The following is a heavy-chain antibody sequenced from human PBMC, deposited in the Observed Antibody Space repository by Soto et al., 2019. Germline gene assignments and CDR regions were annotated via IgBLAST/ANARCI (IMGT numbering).Heavy chain of an antibody. J-gene: IGHJ4*02. CDR1: GFTFSGYG. V-gene: IGHV3-33*01. Sequence: GGSLRLSCAASGFTFSGYGMHWVRQAPGKGLEWVAVIWYDGSNKYYADSVKGRFTISRDNSKNTLYLQMNSLRAEDTAVYYCARDRKGWSGLDYWGQGTLVTVSS. CDR2: IWYDGSNK. CDR3: ARDRKGWSGLDY. D-gene: IGHD6-19*01.